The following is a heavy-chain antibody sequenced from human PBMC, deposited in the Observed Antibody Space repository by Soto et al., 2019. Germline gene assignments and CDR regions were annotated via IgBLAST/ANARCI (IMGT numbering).Heavy chain of an antibody. V-gene: IGHV4-39*01. Sequence: QLQLQESGPGLVKPSETLSLTCTVSGGSISSRGYYWGWIRQPPGKGLEWIWTIFYSGSSYYNPSLKSRVTVSVDTSKNQFSLKLSSVTAADTAVYYCATSNWFDPWGQGTLLTVSS. CDR2: IFYSGSS. CDR1: GGSISSRGYY. J-gene: IGHJ5*02. CDR3: ATSNWFDP.